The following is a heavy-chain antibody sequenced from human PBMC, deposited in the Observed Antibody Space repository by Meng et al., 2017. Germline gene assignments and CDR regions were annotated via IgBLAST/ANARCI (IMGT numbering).Heavy chain of an antibody. Sequence: HVPRVPSGAVVKKPWASAKGSCKASGYTFTSYGISWVRKAPGQGLDWMGWISAYNGNTNYAQKLQGRVTMTTDTSTSTAYMELRSLRSDDTAVYYCARGGIAVAINYWGQGTLVTVSS. CDR1: GYTFTSYG. CDR3: ARGGIAVAINY. D-gene: IGHD6-19*01. CDR2: ISAYNGNT. V-gene: IGHV1-18*01. J-gene: IGHJ4*02.